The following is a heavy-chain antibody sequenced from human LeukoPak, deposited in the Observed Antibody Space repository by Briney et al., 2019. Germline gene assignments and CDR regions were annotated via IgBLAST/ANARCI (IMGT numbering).Heavy chain of an antibody. CDR2: ITDSGGTT. J-gene: IGHJ1*01. V-gene: IGHV3-23*01. CDR1: GFTFTSYA. CDR3: ARDPNGSYVGAFDFQR. D-gene: IGHD2-15*01. Sequence: GGSLRLSCAASGFTFTSYAMTWVRQAPGKGLEWVSSITDSGGTTYYADSVKGRFTISRDNYKNTLYLQMNSRRVEDAAVYYCARDPNGSYVGAFDFQRWGQGTLVTVSS.